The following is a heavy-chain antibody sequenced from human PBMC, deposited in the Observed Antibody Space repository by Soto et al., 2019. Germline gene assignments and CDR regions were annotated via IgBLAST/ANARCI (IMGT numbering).Heavy chain of an antibody. CDR1: GYTFTSYG. J-gene: IGHJ4*02. V-gene: IGHV1-18*01. CDR2: ISAYNGNT. D-gene: IGHD2-8*01. CDR3: VRGEAYCTNGVCYTREGYYFDY. Sequence: ASVKVSCKASGYTFTSYGISWVRQAPGQGLEWMGWISAYNGNTNYAQKLQGRVTMTTDTSTSTAYMELRSLRSDDTAVYYCVRGEAYCTNGVCYTREGYYFDYWGQGTLVTVSS.